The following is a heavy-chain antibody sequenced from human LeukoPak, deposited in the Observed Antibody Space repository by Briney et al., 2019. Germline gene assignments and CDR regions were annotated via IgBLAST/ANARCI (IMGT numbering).Heavy chain of an antibody. D-gene: IGHD3-10*01. J-gene: IGHJ5*02. Sequence: GGSLRLSCAASGFTVSSNYMSWVRQAPGKGLEWVSVIYSGGSTYYADSVKGRFTISRDNSKNTLYLQMNSLRAEDTAVYYCGRVMVRGVNWFDPWGKGPLVTVSS. V-gene: IGHV3-53*01. CDR1: GFTVSSNY. CDR3: GRVMVRGVNWFDP. CDR2: IYSGGST.